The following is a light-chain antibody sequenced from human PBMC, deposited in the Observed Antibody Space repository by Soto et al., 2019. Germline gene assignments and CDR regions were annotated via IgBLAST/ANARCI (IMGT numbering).Light chain of an antibody. V-gene: IGLV2-23*02. CDR1: SSDVGNYNL. Sequence: QSALTQPASVSGSPGQSITISCTGSSSDVGNYNLVSWYQQHPDKAPKLIIYEVTRRPSGVTGRFSGSKSGNTASLTISGLQAEDEADYYCSSNAGGPWLFGGGTQLTVL. CDR3: SSNAGGPWL. J-gene: IGLJ2*01. CDR2: EVT.